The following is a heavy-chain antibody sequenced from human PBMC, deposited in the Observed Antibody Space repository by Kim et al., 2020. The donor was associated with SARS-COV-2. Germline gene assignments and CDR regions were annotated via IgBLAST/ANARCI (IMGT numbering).Heavy chain of an antibody. D-gene: IGHD6-13*01. V-gene: IGHV4-34*01. CDR1: GGSFSGYY. CDR3: ARGRDAADYYYYGMDV. Sequence: SETLSLTCAVYGGSFSGYYWSWIRQPPGKGLEWIGEINHSGSTNYNPSLKSRVTISVDTSKNQFSLKLSSVTAADTAVYYCARGRDAADYYYYGMDVWGQGTTVTVSS. J-gene: IGHJ6*02. CDR2: INHSGST.